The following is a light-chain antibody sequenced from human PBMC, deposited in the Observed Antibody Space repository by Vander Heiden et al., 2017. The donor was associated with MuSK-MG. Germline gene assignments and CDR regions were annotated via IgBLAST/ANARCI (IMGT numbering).Light chain of an antibody. CDR1: QSISSW. Sequence: DIQMTQSPSTLSASVGDRVTITCRASQSISSWLAWYQQKPGKAPKLLSYKASSLESGVPSRFSGSGSGTEFTLTISSLKTDDFATYYCQQYNRDPITFGQGTRLEIK. J-gene: IGKJ5*01. CDR3: QQYNRDPIT. CDR2: KAS. V-gene: IGKV1-5*03.